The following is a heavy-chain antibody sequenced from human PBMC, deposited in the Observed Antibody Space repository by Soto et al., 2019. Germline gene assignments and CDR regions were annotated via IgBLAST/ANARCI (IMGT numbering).Heavy chain of an antibody. CDR3: ARAASGPFDY. CDR1: GFTVSDS. Sequence: GGSLRLSCSVAGFTVSDSMSWVRQAPGKGLECVSFIHSDGSTHYTDSVRGRFTISRDNSKNTLYLQMDRLRVDDTAVYFCARAASGPFDYWGQGTLVTVSS. J-gene: IGHJ4*02. CDR2: IHSDGST. D-gene: IGHD6-19*01. V-gene: IGHV3-53*01.